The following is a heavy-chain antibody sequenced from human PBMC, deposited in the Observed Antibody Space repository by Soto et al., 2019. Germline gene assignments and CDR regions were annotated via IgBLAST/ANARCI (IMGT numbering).Heavy chain of an antibody. Sequence: QVQLVQSGAEVKKPGASANLSCKASGDTFXXFYXHXXRQAPGQGLEWLGMISPSGHTTTYPQKFQGRVTMTRDTSTSTLYMELSNLXXDDTAIYXXXXXXXXXXXXXXXYXMDVWGQGTTVTVSS. CDR1: GDTFXXFY. CDR3: XXXXXXXXXXXXXYXMDV. CDR2: ISPSGHTT. J-gene: IGHJ6*02. V-gene: IGHV1-46*01.